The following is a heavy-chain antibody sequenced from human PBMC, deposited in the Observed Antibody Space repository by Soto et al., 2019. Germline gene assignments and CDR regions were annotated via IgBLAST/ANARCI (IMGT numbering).Heavy chain of an antibody. CDR2: IHYSGST. V-gene: IGHV4-59*12. CDR1: GGSIRNYD. CDR3: AKDVAAAGLNWFDP. J-gene: IGHJ5*02. Sequence: SGTLALGCTVCGGSIRNYDGSWIRQPPGKGLDYIGYIHYSGSTNYNPSLKSRVTISLDNSKNTLYLQMNSLRAEDTAVYYCAKDVAAAGLNWFDPWGQGTLVTVSS. D-gene: IGHD6-13*01.